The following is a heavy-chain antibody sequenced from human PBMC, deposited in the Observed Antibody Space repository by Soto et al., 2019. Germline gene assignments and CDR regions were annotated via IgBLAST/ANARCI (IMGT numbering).Heavy chain of an antibody. V-gene: IGHV3-33*01. D-gene: IGHD6-6*01. CDR2: IWYDGSNK. Sequence: QVQLVESGGGVVQPGRSLRLSCAASGFTFSSYGMHWVRQAPGKGLEWVAVIWYDGSNKYYADSVKGRFTISRDNSKNTLSLQMNSLRAEDTAVYYCARDRSSSELFFAYWGQGTLVTVSS. CDR3: ARDRSSSELFFAY. J-gene: IGHJ4*02. CDR1: GFTFSSYG.